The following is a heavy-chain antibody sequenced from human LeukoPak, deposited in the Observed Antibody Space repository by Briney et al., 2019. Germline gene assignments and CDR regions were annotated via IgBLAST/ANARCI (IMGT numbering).Heavy chain of an antibody. CDR3: ARAITMIVVAPDAFDI. Sequence: GGSLRLSCAASGFTVSSNYMSWVRQAPGKGLEWVSVIYSGGSTYYADSVKGRFTISRDNSKNTLCLQMNSLRAEDTAVYYCARAITMIVVAPDAFDIWGQGTMVTVSS. CDR2: IYSGGST. J-gene: IGHJ3*02. V-gene: IGHV3-53*01. D-gene: IGHD3-22*01. CDR1: GFTVSSNY.